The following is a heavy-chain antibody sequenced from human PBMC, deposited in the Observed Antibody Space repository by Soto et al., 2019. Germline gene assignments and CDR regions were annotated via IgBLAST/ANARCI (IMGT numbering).Heavy chain of an antibody. CDR3: ARSHSYGSGSFDY. D-gene: IGHD3-10*01. CDR2: INHSGST. Sequence: SETLSLTCAVYGGSFSGYYWSWIRQPPGKGLEWIGEINHSGSTNYNPSLKSRVTISVDTSKNQFSLKLSSVTAADTAVYYCARSHSYGSGSFDYWGQGTLVTVSS. J-gene: IGHJ4*02. V-gene: IGHV4-34*01. CDR1: GGSFSGYY.